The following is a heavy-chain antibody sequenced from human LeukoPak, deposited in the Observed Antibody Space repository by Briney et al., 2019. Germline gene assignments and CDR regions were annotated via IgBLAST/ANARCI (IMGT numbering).Heavy chain of an antibody. Sequence: ASVKVSCKASGYTFSGYYMHWVRQAPGQGLEWMGWINPNTGGTNYGQKFQGRVTMTRDTSISTAYMELSRLRSDDTALYYCARDWGASTLVEYWGQGTLVTVSS. CDR3: ARDWGASTLVEY. V-gene: IGHV1-2*02. CDR1: GYTFSGYY. J-gene: IGHJ4*02. D-gene: IGHD2/OR15-2a*01. CDR2: INPNTGGT.